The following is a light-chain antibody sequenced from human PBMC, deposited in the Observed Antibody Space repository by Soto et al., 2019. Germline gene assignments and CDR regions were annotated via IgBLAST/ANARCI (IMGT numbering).Light chain of an antibody. CDR2: GAS. CDR3: HQYSSAPYT. CDR1: QTIGNIF. V-gene: IGKV3-20*01. Sequence: EIVLTQSPGTLSLSPGETATLSCRASQTIGNIFLFWYQQKPGQAPRLLIYGASSRATGIPDRFRGSGSGTDFTLTINRLEPEDFAVYCCHQYSSAPYTFGQGTNLEIK. J-gene: IGKJ2*01.